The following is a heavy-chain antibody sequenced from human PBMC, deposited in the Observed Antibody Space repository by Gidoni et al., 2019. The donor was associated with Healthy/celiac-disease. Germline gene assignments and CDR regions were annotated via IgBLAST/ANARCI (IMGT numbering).Heavy chain of an antibody. J-gene: IGHJ4*02. CDR1: GGSLSGYY. CDR3: ARIGSSGYYENNPPRLIDY. CDR2: INHSGST. D-gene: IGHD3-22*01. V-gene: IGHV4-34*01. Sequence: QVQLQQWGAGLLKPSETLSLTCAVYGGSLSGYYWSWIRQPPGKGPEWIGEINHSGSTNYNPSLKSRVTISVDTSKNQFSLKLSSVTAADTAVYYCARIGSSGYYENNPPRLIDYWGQGTLVTVSS.